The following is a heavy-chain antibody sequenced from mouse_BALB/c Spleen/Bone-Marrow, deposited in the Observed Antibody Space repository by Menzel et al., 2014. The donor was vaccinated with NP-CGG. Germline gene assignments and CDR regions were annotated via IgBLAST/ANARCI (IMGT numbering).Heavy chain of an antibody. V-gene: IGHV14-3*02. CDR2: IDPANDNT. CDR1: GFNIKDTY. CDR3: ARADGYCAWFAY. J-gene: IGHJ3*01. Sequence: EVQLLQSGAEFVKPGASVKLYCTASGFNIKDTYMHWVKRRPEQGLEWIGRIDPANDNTKYDPKFQGKATITADTSSNTAYLQLSRLTSEDTAVYYRARADGYCAWFAYWGQGTLVTVSA. D-gene: IGHD2-3*01.